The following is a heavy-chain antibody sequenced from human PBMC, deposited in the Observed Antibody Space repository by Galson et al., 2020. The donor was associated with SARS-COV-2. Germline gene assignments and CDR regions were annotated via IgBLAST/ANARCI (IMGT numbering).Heavy chain of an antibody. Sequence: GESLKISCVTSGFTFANYAMHWVRQAPGKGVEWVAHISYDGSNTNYADSVKGRFSISRDNSKDTLYLQMNSLRVEDTALYFCVREGFRLVIDYWGQGTLVAVSS. D-gene: IGHD3-9*01. CDR2: ISYDGSNT. J-gene: IGHJ4*02. CDR1: GFTFANYA. V-gene: IGHV3-33*01. CDR3: VREGFRLVIDY.